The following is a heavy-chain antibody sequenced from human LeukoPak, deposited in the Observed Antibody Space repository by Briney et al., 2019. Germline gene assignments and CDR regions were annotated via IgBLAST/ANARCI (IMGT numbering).Heavy chain of an antibody. D-gene: IGHD2-8*01. J-gene: IGHJ4*02. CDR3: ARTSCTNGVCYPIDY. Sequence: GASVKVSCKASGYTFTSYGISWVRQAPGQGLEWMGWISAYNGNTSYAQKLQGRVTMTTDTSTSTAYMELRSLRSDDTAVYYRARTSCTNGVCYPIDYWGQGTLVTVSS. CDR2: ISAYNGNT. V-gene: IGHV1-18*01. CDR1: GYTFTSYG.